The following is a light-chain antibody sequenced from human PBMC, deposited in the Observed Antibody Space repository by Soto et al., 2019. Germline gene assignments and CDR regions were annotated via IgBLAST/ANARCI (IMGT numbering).Light chain of an antibody. J-gene: IGLJ1*01. CDR2: EVN. V-gene: IGLV2-8*01. Sequence: QSALTQPPSASGSPGQSVTISCTGTSSDVGNYDSVSWYQHHPGKAPQAVIYEVNKRPSGVPDRFSGSKSGNTASLTVSGLQAEDEGDYYCCSYAGSTNYVFGAGTKLTVL. CDR3: CSYAGSTNYV. CDR1: SSDVGNYDS.